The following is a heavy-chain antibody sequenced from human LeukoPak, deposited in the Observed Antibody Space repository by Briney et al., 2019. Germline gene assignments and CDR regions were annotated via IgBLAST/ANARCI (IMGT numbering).Heavy chain of an antibody. CDR1: GFTFSSYG. D-gene: IGHD3-10*02. CDR3: AELGITMIGGV. CDR2: ILYDGGNK. J-gene: IGHJ6*04. V-gene: IGHV3-30*02. Sequence: GGSLRLSCAASGFTFSSYGVNWVRQAPGKGLEWVTFILYDGGNKYHADSVKGRFTISRDNAKNSLYLQMNSLRAEDTAVYYCAELGITMIGGVWGKGTTVTISS.